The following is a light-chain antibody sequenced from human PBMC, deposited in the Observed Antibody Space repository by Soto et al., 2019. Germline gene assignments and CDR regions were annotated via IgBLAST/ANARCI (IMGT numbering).Light chain of an antibody. CDR3: QQRSNWPRT. J-gene: IGKJ2*01. V-gene: IGKV3-11*01. CDR2: DAS. Sequence: VLIQTPATLSLSPGERTTLSCTTSQSVSSSLAWYQQKPGQAPRLLIYDASNRATDIPARFSGSGSGTDFTLTINSLEPEDFAVYYCQQRSNWPRTFGQGTKVDIK. CDR1: QSVSSS.